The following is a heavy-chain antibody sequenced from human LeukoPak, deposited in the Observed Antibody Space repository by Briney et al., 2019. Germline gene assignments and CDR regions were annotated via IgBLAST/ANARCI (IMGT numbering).Heavy chain of an antibody. D-gene: IGHD3-22*01. CDR1: GFTFSSYW. CDR3: AKDSSSGYTLFGYFDL. CDR2: ISGSGGST. J-gene: IGHJ2*01. V-gene: IGHV3-23*01. Sequence: GGSLRLSCAASGFTFSSYWMSWVRQAPGKGLEWVSAISGSGGSTYYADSVKGRFTISRDNSKNTLYLQMNSLRAEDTAVYYCAKDSSSGYTLFGYFDLWGRGTLVTVSS.